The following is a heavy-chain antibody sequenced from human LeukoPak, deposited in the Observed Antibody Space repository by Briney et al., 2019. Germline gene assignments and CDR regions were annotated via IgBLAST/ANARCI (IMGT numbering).Heavy chain of an antibody. Sequence: SETLSLTCAVSGGSISSGGYSWSWIRQPPGKGLEWIGYIYPGGSTYYPPSLKSRVTISVDRSKNQFSLKLSSVTAADTAVYYCARNQGVYGDYLDYWGQGTPVTVSS. J-gene: IGHJ4*02. CDR2: IYPGGST. D-gene: IGHD4-17*01. V-gene: IGHV4-30-2*01. CDR3: ARNQGVYGDYLDY. CDR1: GGSISSGGYS.